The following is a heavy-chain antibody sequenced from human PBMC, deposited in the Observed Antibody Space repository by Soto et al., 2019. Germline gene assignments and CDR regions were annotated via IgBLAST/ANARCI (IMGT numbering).Heavy chain of an antibody. CDR2: IYSGGNT. J-gene: IGHJ3*01. Sequence: EVQLVETGGGLIHPGGSLRLSCAASGFTVSSNYMSWVRQAPGKGLEWVSVIYSGGNTYYADSVKGRFTISRDNSKTTLDLQMNSLGAGGSAVYYCGGGTLPRGGGAFDFWGQGTMVSVSS. D-gene: IGHD3-10*01. V-gene: IGHV3-53*02. CDR1: GFTVSSNY. CDR3: GGGTLPRGGGAFDF.